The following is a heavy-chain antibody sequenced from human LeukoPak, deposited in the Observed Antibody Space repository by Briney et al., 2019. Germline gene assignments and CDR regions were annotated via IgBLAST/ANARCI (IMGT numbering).Heavy chain of an antibody. CDR2: IGTAGDT. V-gene: IGHV3-13*01. CDR3: ARVNSDAFDI. Sequence: GGSLRLSCAASGFTFSSYDMHWVRQAPGKGLEWVSAIGTAGDTYYPGSVKGRFTISRENVKNSLYLQMNSLRAGDTAVYYCARVNSDAFDIWGQGTMVTVSS. CDR1: GFTFSSYD. J-gene: IGHJ3*02.